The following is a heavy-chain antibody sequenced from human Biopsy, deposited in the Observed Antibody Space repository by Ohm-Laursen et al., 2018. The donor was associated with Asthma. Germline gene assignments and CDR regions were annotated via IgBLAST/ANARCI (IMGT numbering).Heavy chain of an antibody. CDR2: FYYTGST. CDR3: ARGSSSRLSQWELLVSGGKRAHSYYGMDV. V-gene: IGHV4-31*11. D-gene: IGHD1-26*01. J-gene: IGHJ6*02. CDR1: GASINTASYY. Sequence: SDTLSLTCDVSGASINTASYYWRWIRQHPGKGLEWLGYFYYTGSTYYNPSLKGRLSIPVDKSKNQFSLRLTSVTAADTAVYYCARGSSSRLSQWELLVSGGKRAHSYYGMDVWGQGTTVTVSS.